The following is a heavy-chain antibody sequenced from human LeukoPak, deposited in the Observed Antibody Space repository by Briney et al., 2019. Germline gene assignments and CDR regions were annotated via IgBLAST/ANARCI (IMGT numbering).Heavy chain of an antibody. D-gene: IGHD2-2*01. CDR1: GGSISSYY. J-gene: IGHJ6*03. CDR2: IYTSGST. Sequence: SETLSLTCTVSGGSISSYYWSWIRQPPGKGLEWIGYIYTSGSTTYNPSLKSRVTMSVDTSKDQFSLKLSSVTAADTAVYYCARRPARYYYMDVWGKGTTVTVSS. V-gene: IGHV4-4*09. CDR3: ARRPARYYYMDV.